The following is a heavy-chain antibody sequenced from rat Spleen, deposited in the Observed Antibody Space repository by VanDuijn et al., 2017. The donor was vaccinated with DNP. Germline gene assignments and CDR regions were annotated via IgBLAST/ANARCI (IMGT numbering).Heavy chain of an antibody. CDR2: ISHEGSST. J-gene: IGHJ2*01. D-gene: IGHD1-11*01. CDR1: GFTFSDYY. V-gene: IGHV5-22*01. CDR3: AKAGGYSPWYFDY. Sequence: EVQLVESGGGLVQPGRSLKLSCAASGFTFSDYYMAWVRQAPKKGLKWVAYISHEGSSTYYGDSVKGRFTISRDNAKSTLYLQMEGLRSEETATYYCAKAGGYSPWYFDYWGQGVMVTVSS.